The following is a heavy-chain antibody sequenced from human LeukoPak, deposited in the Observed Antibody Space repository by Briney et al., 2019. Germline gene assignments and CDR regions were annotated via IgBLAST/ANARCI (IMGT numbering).Heavy chain of an antibody. D-gene: IGHD6-6*01. Sequence: GGSLRLSCAASGFTFDDYAKHWVRQAPGKGLEWVSLISWDGGSTYYADSVKGRFNISRDNSKNSLYLQMNSLRAEDTALYYCAKDGEIAARSRRAYYYYYYYMDVWGKGTTVTVSS. V-gene: IGHV3-43D*03. CDR2: ISWDGGST. CDR3: AKDGEIAARSRRAYYYYYYYMDV. J-gene: IGHJ6*03. CDR1: GFTFDDYA.